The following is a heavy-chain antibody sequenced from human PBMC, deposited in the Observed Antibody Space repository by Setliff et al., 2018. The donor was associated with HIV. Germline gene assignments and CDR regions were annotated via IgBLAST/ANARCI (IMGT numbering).Heavy chain of an antibody. CDR3: ARDVPWGDYYYYMDV. J-gene: IGHJ6*03. CDR2: IYTSGST. V-gene: IGHV4-4*07. D-gene: IGHD3-16*01. CDR1: GGSISSYY. Sequence: PSETLSLTCTVSGGSISSYYWSWIRQPAGKGLEWIGHIYTSGSTNYNPFLKSRVTMSVDTSKNQFSLKLSPVTAADTAVYYCARDVPWGDYYYYMDVWGKGTTVTVSS.